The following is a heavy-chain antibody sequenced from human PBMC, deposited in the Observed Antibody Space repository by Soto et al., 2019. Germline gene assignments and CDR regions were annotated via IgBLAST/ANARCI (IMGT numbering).Heavy chain of an antibody. CDR2: IIPILGIA. D-gene: IGHD1-26*01. J-gene: IGHJ4*02. CDR1: GGTFSSYT. CDR3: ARESGGSYKPLAY. V-gene: IGHV1-69*04. Sequence: EASVKVSCKASGGTFSSYTISWVRQAPGQGLEWMGRIIPILGIANYAQKFQGRVTITADKSTSTAYMELSSLRSEDTAVYYCARESGGSYKPLAYWGQGTLVTVSS.